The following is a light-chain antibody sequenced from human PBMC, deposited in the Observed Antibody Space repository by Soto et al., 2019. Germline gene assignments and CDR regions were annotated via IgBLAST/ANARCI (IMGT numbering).Light chain of an antibody. CDR3: QSYDTSLSGVI. Sequence: QSVLTQTPSVSGAPGQKITMSCTGSSSNIGAGYDVHWYQQIPGAAPRLPIYADNNRPSGVPDRFSASKSGTSASLAITGLQGEDEANYYCQSYDTSLSGVIFGAGTQLTVL. CDR2: ADN. J-gene: IGLJ2*01. V-gene: IGLV1-40*01. CDR1: SSNIGAGYD.